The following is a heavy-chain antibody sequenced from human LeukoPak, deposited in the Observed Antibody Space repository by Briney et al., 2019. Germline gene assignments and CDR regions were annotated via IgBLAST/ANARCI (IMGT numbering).Heavy chain of an antibody. Sequence: GSLRLSCAASGFTFSSYGMHWVRQAPGKGLEWVAVIWYGGSNKYYADSVKGRFTISRDNAKNSLYLQMNSLRAEDTAVYYCARDLVAAATFDYWGQGTLVTVSS. D-gene: IGHD6-13*01. CDR3: ARDLVAAATFDY. J-gene: IGHJ4*02. CDR1: GFTFSSYG. CDR2: IWYGGSNK. V-gene: IGHV3-33*08.